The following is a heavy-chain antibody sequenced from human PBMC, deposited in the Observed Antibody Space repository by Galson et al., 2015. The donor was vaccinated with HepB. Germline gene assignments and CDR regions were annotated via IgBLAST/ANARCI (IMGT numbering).Heavy chain of an antibody. CDR2: IKSKTDGGTT. J-gene: IGHJ6*02. D-gene: IGHD2-15*01. V-gene: IGHV3-15*01. CDR3: TTGAPLGVVVAATSYYYYGMDV. Sequence: SLRLSCAASGFTFSNAWMSWVRQAPGKGLEWVGRIKSKTDGGTTDYAAPVKGRFTISRDDSKNTLYLQMNSLKTEDTAVYYCTTGAPLGVVVAATSYYYYGMDVWGQGTTVTVSS. CDR1: GFTFSNAW.